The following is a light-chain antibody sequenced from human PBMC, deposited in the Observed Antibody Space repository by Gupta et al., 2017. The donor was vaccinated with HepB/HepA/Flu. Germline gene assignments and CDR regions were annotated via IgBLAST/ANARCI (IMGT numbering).Light chain of an antibody. V-gene: IGLV1-40*01. J-gene: IGLJ3*02. Sequence: QSVLTQPPSVSGAPGQRVTISCTGSSSNIGPDYDVNWYQQLPGTAPKLLIFGSTDRPSGVPDRFSGSSGTSASLAITGLQSEDEADYYCQSFDSTLSASVFGGGTRLTVL. CDR1: SSNIGPDYD. CDR3: QSFDSTLSASV. CDR2: GST.